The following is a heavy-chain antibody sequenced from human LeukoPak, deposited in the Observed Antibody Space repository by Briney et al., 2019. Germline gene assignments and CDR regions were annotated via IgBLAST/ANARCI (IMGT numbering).Heavy chain of an antibody. CDR2: ISYDGSNK. Sequence: PGGSLRLSCEASGFTFSSYAMHWVRQDPGKGLEWVAVISYDGSNKYYADSVKGRFTISRDNSKNTLYLQMNSLRAEDTAVYYCARDRTAVAGIFDYWGQGTLVTVSS. D-gene: IGHD6-19*01. CDR3: ARDRTAVAGIFDY. J-gene: IGHJ4*02. V-gene: IGHV3-30*04. CDR1: GFTFSSYA.